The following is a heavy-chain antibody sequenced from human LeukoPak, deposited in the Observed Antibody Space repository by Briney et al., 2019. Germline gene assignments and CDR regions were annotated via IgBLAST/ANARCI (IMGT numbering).Heavy chain of an antibody. J-gene: IGHJ5*02. V-gene: IGHV4-39*07. Sequence: SETLSLTCTVSGGSISTSNYYWGWIRQPPGKGLEWIGNIFYSGSTYYGPSLKSRLTISLDTSRDQFSLKLNSVTAADTAVYYCARDREVLRYFDWSTPYNWFDPWGQGTLVTVSS. CDR3: ARDREVLRYFDWSTPYNWFDP. CDR1: GGSISTSNYY. D-gene: IGHD3-9*01. CDR2: IFYSGST.